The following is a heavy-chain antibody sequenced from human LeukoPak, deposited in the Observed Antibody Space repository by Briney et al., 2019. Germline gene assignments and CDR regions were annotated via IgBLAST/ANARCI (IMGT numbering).Heavy chain of an antibody. CDR1: GFRVTSYW. V-gene: IGHV5-51*01. CDR3: ARLAGPVDRLVY. Sequence: GESLKISCEGSGFRVTSYWIAWVRQMPGKGLEWMGSIYIGDSDTTYSPSFQGQVTISADKSISTAYLQWSSLKASDTAMYYCARLAGPVDRLVYWGQGALVTVSS. CDR2: IYIGDSDT. J-gene: IGHJ4*02. D-gene: IGHD3-16*01.